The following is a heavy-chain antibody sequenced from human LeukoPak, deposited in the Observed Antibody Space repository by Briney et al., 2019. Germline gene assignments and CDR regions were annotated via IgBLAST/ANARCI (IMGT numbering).Heavy chain of an antibody. CDR2: ISAYTGST. CDR1: GYTFINYG. Sequence: ASVKVSCKASGYTFINYGLTWVRQAPGQGFEWMGWISAYTGSTNYAQKLQGRVTMPTDPSTSTAYMELRSLRSGDTAVYYCARTVGATGAFDIWGQGTMVIVSS. CDR3: ARTVGATGAFDI. V-gene: IGHV1-18*01. D-gene: IGHD1-26*01. J-gene: IGHJ3*02.